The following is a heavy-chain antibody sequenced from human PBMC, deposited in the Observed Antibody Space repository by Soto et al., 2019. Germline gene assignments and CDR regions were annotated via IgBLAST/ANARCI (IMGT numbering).Heavy chain of an antibody. J-gene: IGHJ6*02. Sequence: SVKVSCKASGGTFSSYAISWVRQAPGQGLEWMGGIIPIFGTANYAQKFQGRVTITADESTSTAYMELSSLRSEDTAVYYCARDPGGYSSSSFYYYGMDVWGQGATVTVSS. D-gene: IGHD6-6*01. CDR1: GGTFSSYA. CDR2: IIPIFGTA. CDR3: ARDPGGYSSSSFYYYGMDV. V-gene: IGHV1-69*13.